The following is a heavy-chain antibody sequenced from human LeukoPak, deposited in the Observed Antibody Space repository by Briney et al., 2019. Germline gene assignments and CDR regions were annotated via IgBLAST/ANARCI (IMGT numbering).Heavy chain of an antibody. CDR3: AKRTATTEFDY. Sequence: DSVNGRFTISRDNSKNTLYLEMNSLRAEDTAVYYCAKRTATTEFDYWGQGALVTVSS. D-gene: IGHD1-14*01. V-gene: IGHV3-30*02. J-gene: IGHJ4*02.